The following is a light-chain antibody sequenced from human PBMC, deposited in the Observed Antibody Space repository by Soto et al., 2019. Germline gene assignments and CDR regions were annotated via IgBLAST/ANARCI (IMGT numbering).Light chain of an antibody. V-gene: IGLV1-44*01. Sequence: QSVLTQPPSASGTPGQGVTISCSGSSSDIGSNTVNWYQQLPGTAPKLLIYSDNRRPSGVPDRFSGSKSGTPASLAISGLQSEDEAEYYCAAWDDSLNGLLFGGGTQLTVL. CDR2: SDN. J-gene: IGLJ3*02. CDR3: AAWDDSLNGLL. CDR1: SSDIGSNT.